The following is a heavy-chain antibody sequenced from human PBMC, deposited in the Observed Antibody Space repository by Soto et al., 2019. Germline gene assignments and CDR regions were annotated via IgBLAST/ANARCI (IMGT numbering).Heavy chain of an antibody. Sequence: PGGSLRLSCAASGFTFSTYVMAWVRQAPGRGLEWVSGISASGSNGFYTDSVKGRFIISRDNSKNTLYLQMNSLRIDDPALYFCAKGDSDYYFDSLGQGTLVTVS. CDR2: ISASGSNG. V-gene: IGHV3-23*01. CDR3: AKGDSDYYFDS. J-gene: IGHJ4*02. D-gene: IGHD4-4*01. CDR1: GFTFSTYV.